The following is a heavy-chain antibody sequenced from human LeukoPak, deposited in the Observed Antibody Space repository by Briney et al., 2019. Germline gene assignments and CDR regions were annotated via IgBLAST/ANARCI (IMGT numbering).Heavy chain of an antibody. CDR2: IYQSGTT. CDR1: GGSITSFY. J-gene: IGHJ5*02. Sequence: KPSETLSLTCAVSGGSITSFYWSWIRQPPGKGLEYIGHIYQSGTTNYNPSLRSRVTLSIDTSKNQFSLRLTSLTAADTAVYFCARLGYNYAFDPWGQGTLVTVSS. V-gene: IGHV4-59*08. CDR3: ARLGYNYAFDP. D-gene: IGHD5-18*01.